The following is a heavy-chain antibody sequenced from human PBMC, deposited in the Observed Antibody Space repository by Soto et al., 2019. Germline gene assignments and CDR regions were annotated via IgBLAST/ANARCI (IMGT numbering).Heavy chain of an antibody. V-gene: IGHV5-51*01. CDR2: IYPGDSDI. CDR1: GYSFTSYW. CDR3: ARGRSVAATGPGFDP. D-gene: IGHD6-13*01. J-gene: IGHJ5*02. Sequence: VQLVQSGAEVKKPGESLKISCKGSGYSFTSYWIGWVRQMPGKGLEWMGIIYPGDSDIRYSPSFQGLVTISADKSISTAYLQWSSLKASDTAMYYCARGRSVAATGPGFDPWGQGTLVTVSS.